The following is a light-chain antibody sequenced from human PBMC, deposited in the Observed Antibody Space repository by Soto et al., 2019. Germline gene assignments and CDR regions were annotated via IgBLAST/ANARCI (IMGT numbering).Light chain of an antibody. J-gene: IGLJ2*01. CDR3: CSYAGSSTSVV. Sequence: ALTQPASVSGSPGQSITISCTGTSSDVGSYNLVSWYQQHPGKAPKLMIYEVSKRPSGVSNRFSGSKSGNTASLTISGLQAEDEADYYCCSYAGSSTSVVFGGGTQLTVL. CDR1: SSDVGSYNL. CDR2: EVS. V-gene: IGLV2-23*02.